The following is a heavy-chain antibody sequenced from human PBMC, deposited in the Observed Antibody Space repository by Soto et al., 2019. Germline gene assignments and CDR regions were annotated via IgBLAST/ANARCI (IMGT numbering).Heavy chain of an antibody. CDR3: TPHPGVAAAGIGWFDP. CDR1: GFTFSNAW. V-gene: IGHV3-15*01. J-gene: IGHJ5*02. Sequence: EVQLVESGGGLVKPGGSLRLSCAASGFTFSNAWMSWVRQAPGKGLEWVGRIKSKTDGGTPDYAAPVKGRFTVSRDDSKNTLYLQMNSLKSEDTAVYYCTPHPGVAAAGIGWFDPWGQGTLVTVSS. CDR2: IKSKTDGGTP. D-gene: IGHD6-13*01.